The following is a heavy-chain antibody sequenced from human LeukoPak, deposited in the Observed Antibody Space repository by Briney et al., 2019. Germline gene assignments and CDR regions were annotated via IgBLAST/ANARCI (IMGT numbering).Heavy chain of an antibody. J-gene: IGHJ4*02. V-gene: IGHV4-30-2*01. Sequence: SETLSLTCTVSGGSISSGGYYWSWVWQPPGKGLEWIGYIYHSGSTYYNPSLKSRVTISVDRSKNQFSLRLSSVTAADTAVYYCARALYSSSWDWGQGTLVTVSS. CDR2: IYHSGST. D-gene: IGHD6-13*01. CDR3: ARALYSSSWD. CDR1: GGSISSGGYY.